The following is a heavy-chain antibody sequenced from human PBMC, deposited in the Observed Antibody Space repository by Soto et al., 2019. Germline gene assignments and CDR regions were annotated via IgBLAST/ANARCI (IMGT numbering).Heavy chain of an antibody. D-gene: IGHD2-21*02. CDR2: ITGSGGST. Sequence: GGSLSLSCAASGFTFSRHGMSWVRQAPGKGLEWVSAITGSGGSTYYADSVKGRFTISRDNSKNTLYLHMNSLIAEDTAVYYCAKVMGAYVTQYYFDYWGQGTLVTVSS. CDR3: AKVMGAYVTQYYFDY. V-gene: IGHV3-23*01. J-gene: IGHJ4*02. CDR1: GFTFSRHG.